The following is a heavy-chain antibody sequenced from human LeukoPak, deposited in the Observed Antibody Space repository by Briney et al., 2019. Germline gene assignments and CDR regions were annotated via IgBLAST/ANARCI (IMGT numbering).Heavy chain of an antibody. Sequence: GESLKISCKGSGYSFPSYWIGWVRQMPEKGLEWMGIVYPGDSDTRYSPSFQGQVTISADKSINTAYLQWSSLNASDTAMYYCVMVGVPGWKCMDVWGQGTSVTVSS. V-gene: IGHV5-51*01. CDR3: VMVGVPGWKCMDV. CDR2: VYPGDSDT. J-gene: IGHJ6*02. CDR1: GYSFPSYW. D-gene: IGHD2-2*01.